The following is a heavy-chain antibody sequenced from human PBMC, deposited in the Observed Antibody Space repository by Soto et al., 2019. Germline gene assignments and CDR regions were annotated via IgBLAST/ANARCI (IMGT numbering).Heavy chain of an antibody. Sequence: EVQLLESGGGLVQPGESLRLSCAASGFTFSSYAMSWVRQAPGKGLEWVSVISGSDDSTYYADSVKGRFTISRDNSKNTLDLQKNRLRAEDTGGYYCAKRSSSSKFDYWGQGTLVTVSS. J-gene: IGHJ4*02. CDR2: ISGSDDST. D-gene: IGHD6-6*01. CDR3: AKRSSSSKFDY. CDR1: GFTFSSYA. V-gene: IGHV3-23*01.